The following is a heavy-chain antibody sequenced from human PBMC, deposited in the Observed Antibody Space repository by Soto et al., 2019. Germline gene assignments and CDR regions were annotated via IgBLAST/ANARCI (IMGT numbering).Heavy chain of an antibody. Sequence: GASVNVSCKASGGTFSSYAISWVRQAPGQGLEWMGGIIPIFGTANYAQKFQGRVKITADESTSTAYMELSSLRSEDTAVYYCARGFLEWLFPNWCDPWGQGTLVTVS. D-gene: IGHD3-3*01. CDR2: IIPIFGTA. J-gene: IGHJ5*02. CDR1: GGTFSSYA. V-gene: IGHV1-69*13. CDR3: ARGFLEWLFPNWCDP.